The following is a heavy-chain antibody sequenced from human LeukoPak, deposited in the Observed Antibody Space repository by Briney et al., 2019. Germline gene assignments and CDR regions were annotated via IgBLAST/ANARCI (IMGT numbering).Heavy chain of an antibody. V-gene: IGHV3-9*01. Sequence: GRSLRLSCAASGFTFDDYAMHWVRQAPGKGLEWVSGISWNSGSIGYADSVKGRFTISRDNVRNSLYLQMDSLRPEDTSVYYCTRDLSSGMPGGFDYWGQGILVTVSS. J-gene: IGHJ4*02. CDR2: ISWNSGSI. CDR3: TRDLSSGMPGGFDY. CDR1: GFTFDDYA. D-gene: IGHD2-2*01.